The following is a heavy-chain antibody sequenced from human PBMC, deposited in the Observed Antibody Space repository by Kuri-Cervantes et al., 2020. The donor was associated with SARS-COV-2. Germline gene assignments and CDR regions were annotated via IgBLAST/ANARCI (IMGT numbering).Heavy chain of an antibody. J-gene: IGHJ5*02. CDR3: ARDFRPIVVVPAAENWFDP. D-gene: IGHD2-2*01. Sequence: GSLRLSCTVSGGSISSSSYYWGWIRQPPGKGLEWIGSIYYTGNTYYNPSLKSRVTISVDTSKNQFSLKLSSVTAADTAVYYCARDFRPIVVVPAAENWFDPWGQGTLVTVSS. CDR2: IYYTGNT. CDR1: GGSISSSSYY. V-gene: IGHV4-39*07.